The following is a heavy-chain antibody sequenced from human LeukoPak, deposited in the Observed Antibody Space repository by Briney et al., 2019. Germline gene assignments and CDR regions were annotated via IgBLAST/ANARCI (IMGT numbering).Heavy chain of an antibody. CDR3: ARDMTDHYYDSI. V-gene: IGHV3-66*01. Sequence: GGSLRLSCAASGFTVSSNYMSWARQAPGKGLEWVSVIYSGGSTYYADSVKGRFTISRDNSKNTLYLQMNSLRAEDTAVYYCARDMTDHYYDSIWGQGTMVTVSS. CDR1: GFTVSSNY. D-gene: IGHD3-22*01. CDR2: IYSGGST. J-gene: IGHJ3*02.